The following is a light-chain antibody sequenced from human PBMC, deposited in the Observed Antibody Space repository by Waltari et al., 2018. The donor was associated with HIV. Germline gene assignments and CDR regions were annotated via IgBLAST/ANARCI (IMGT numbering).Light chain of an antibody. CDR2: GAT. Sequence: EIVLTQSPGTLSLSPGERATLSCRASQIVSANYIAWYQQNPGQAPRLLIQGATNRATGIPERFTGSGFETDFTLTITELEAEDIATYYCQQYGDSPRTFGQGTKVEIK. J-gene: IGKJ1*01. V-gene: IGKV3-20*01. CDR3: QQYGDSPRT. CDR1: QIVSANY.